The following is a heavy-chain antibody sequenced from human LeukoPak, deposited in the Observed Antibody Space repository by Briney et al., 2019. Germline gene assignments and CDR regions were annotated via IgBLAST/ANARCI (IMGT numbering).Heavy chain of an antibody. CDR2: IYYSGNT. Sequence: SETLSLTCTVYGGSISNYYWSWIRQPPGKGLEWIGYIYYSGNTDYNPSLKSRVTISIDTSKNQFSLNLSSVTAADTAVYYCARACGQWLIQDKLEFDPWGQGTLVTVSS. CDR3: ARACGQWLIQDKLEFDP. V-gene: IGHV4-59*01. CDR1: GGSISNYY. D-gene: IGHD6-19*01. J-gene: IGHJ5*02.